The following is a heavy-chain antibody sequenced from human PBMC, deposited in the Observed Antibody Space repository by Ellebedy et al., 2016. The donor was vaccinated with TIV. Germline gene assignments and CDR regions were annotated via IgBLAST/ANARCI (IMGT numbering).Heavy chain of an antibody. Sequence: ASVKVSCKASGYNFTNYGISWVRQPAGQRPEWMGWISVYNGNTNYAQKFQGRVTMTTDTSTSTAYMELRSLRSEDTAVYYCARGDYYDSRNLNYWGQGTLVTVSS. CDR3: ARGDYYDSRNLNY. CDR2: ISVYNGNT. D-gene: IGHD3-22*01. V-gene: IGHV1-18*04. CDR1: GYNFTNYG. J-gene: IGHJ4*02.